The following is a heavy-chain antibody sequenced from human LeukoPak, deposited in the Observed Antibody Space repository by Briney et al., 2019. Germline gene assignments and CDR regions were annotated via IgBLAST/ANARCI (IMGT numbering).Heavy chain of an antibody. D-gene: IGHD3-22*01. CDR3: ARAIRRSSGYDAFDI. J-gene: IGHJ3*02. CDR1: GGPISSYY. CDR2: IYYSGST. Sequence: TSETLSLTCAVYGGPISSYYWSWIRQPPGKGLEWIGYIYYSGSTNYNPSLKSRVTISVDTSKNQFSLKLSSVTAADTAVYYCARAIRRSSGYDAFDIWGQGTMVTVSS. V-gene: IGHV4-59*01.